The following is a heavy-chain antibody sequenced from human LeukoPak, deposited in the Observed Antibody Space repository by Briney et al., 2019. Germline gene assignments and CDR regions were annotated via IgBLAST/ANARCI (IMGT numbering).Heavy chain of an antibody. CDR1: GYTFTSYY. V-gene: IGHV1-46*01. CDR3: ATTEAYSSLAQFDY. D-gene: IGHD3-22*01. Sequence: ASVKVSCKASGYTFTSYYIHWVRQAPGQGLEWMGIINPSGDTTKYTQEFQGRLTMTRDRSTSTVYMDLSSLRSEDTAVYYCATTEAYSSLAQFDYWGQGTLVTVSS. J-gene: IGHJ4*02. CDR2: INPSGDTT.